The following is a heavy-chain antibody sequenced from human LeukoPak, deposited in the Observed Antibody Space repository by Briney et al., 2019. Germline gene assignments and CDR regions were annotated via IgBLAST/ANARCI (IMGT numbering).Heavy chain of an antibody. CDR3: ARHYYDSSGYYRFFSY. CDR2: MNPNSGNT. D-gene: IGHD3-22*01. Sequence: GASVKVSCKASGYTFTSYDINWVRQATGQGLEWMGWMNPNSGNTGYAQKFQGRVTMTRNTSISTAYMELSSLRSEDTAVYYCARHYYDSSGYYRFFSYWGQGTLVTVSS. J-gene: IGHJ4*02. CDR1: GYTFTSYD. V-gene: IGHV1-8*01.